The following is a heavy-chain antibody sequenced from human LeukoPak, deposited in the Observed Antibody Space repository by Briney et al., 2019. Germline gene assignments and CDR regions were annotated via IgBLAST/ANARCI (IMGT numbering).Heavy chain of an antibody. V-gene: IGHV3-23*01. D-gene: IGHD3-22*01. CDR3: VKVWDSSGYYYYFDY. CDR1: GFTFSSYA. J-gene: IGHJ4*02. Sequence: GGTLRLSCAASGFTFSSYAMSWVRQAPGKGLEWISAISRSGGNTYYADSVKGHFTISRDNSKNTLYLQMNSLRADDTAVYYCVKVWDSSGYYYYFDYWGQGTLVTVSS. CDR2: ISRSGGNT.